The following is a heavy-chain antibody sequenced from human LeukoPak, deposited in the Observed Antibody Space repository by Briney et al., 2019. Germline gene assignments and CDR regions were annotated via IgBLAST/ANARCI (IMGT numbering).Heavy chain of an antibody. Sequence: VASVKVSCKASGYTFTSYDINWVRQAAGQGLEWMGWMNPNSGNTGYAQKFQGRFTFTRDTSISTAYMEVSSLRSEDTAVYYCARGASRSFDYWGQGTLVAVSS. CDR3: ARGASRSFDY. V-gene: IGHV1-8*03. D-gene: IGHD6-6*01. CDR2: MNPNSGNT. CDR1: GYTFTSYD. J-gene: IGHJ4*02.